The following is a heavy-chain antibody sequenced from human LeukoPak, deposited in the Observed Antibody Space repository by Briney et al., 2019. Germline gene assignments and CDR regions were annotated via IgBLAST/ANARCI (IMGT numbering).Heavy chain of an antibody. V-gene: IGHV3-33*01. CDR2: TWYDGSNT. D-gene: IGHD3-10*01. CDR1: GFTLSSYG. Sequence: GGSLRLSCAASGFTLSSYGMHWVRQAPGKGLEWVAVTWYDGSNTYYADSVKGRFTISRDNPKNTLYLQMNSLRVEDTAVYYCARVHWGNYYLNAFDIWGQGTMVTVSS. CDR3: ARVHWGNYYLNAFDI. J-gene: IGHJ3*02.